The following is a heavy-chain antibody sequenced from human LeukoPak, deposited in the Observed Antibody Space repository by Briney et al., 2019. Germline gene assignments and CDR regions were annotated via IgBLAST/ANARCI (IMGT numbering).Heavy chain of an antibody. V-gene: IGHV3-33*01. CDR2: IWDDGSNK. Sequence: GRSLRLSCAASGFTFSSYGMHWVRQAPGKGLEWVAVIWDDGSNKYYADSVKGRFTISRDNSKNTLYLQMNKLRAEDTAVYYCARDLVGATPDWGQGTLVTVSS. CDR1: GFTFSSYG. D-gene: IGHD1-26*01. J-gene: IGHJ4*02. CDR3: ARDLVGATPD.